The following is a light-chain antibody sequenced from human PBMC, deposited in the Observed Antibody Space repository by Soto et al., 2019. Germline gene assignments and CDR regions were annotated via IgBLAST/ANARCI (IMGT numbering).Light chain of an antibody. J-gene: IGLJ1*01. CDR2: DVS. Sequence: QSALTQPASVSGSPGQSITISCTGTSSDVGGYNYVSWYQHHPGKAPKLMIYDVSNRPSGVSNRFSGSKSANTASLTISGLQAEDDADYYCSSYTSSSTLYVFGTGTKLTVL. V-gene: IGLV2-14*01. CDR3: SSYTSSSTLYV. CDR1: SSDVGGYNY.